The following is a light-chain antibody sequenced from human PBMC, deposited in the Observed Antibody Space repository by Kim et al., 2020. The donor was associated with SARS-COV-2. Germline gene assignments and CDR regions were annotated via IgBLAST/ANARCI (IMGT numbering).Light chain of an antibody. Sequence: LSPGESAPLPRGATQSDHSRNLAWDEPKPGQPPTHLCCGASSRATAIPDRFSGSGSGTDFTLTISRLEPEDCSVYSCQQYGSSHTFGQETKLEI. CDR3: QQYGSSHT. CDR2: GAS. CDR1: QSDHSRN. J-gene: IGKJ2*01. V-gene: IGKV3-20*01.